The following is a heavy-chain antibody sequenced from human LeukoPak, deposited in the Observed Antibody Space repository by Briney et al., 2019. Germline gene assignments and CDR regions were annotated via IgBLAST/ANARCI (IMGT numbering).Heavy chain of an antibody. Sequence: PSETLSLTCTVSGGSISSYYWSWIRQPAGKGLEWIGRIYTSGSTNYNPSLKSRVTMSVDTSKNQFSLKLSSVTAADTAVYYCARDGGIAAAVSDAFDIWGQRTIATVSS. CDR1: GGSISSYY. CDR3: ARDGGIAAAVSDAFDI. CDR2: IYTSGST. D-gene: IGHD6-13*01. V-gene: IGHV4-4*07. J-gene: IGHJ3*02.